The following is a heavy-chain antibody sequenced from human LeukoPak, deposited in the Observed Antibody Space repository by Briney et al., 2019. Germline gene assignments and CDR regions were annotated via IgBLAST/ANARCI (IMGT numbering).Heavy chain of an antibody. V-gene: IGHV3-30*04. CDR2: ISYDGSNK. Sequence: PGRSLRLSCAASGFTFSSYAMHWVRQAPGKGLEWVAVISYDGSNKYYADSVKGRFTISRDNSKNTLYLQMNSLRAEDTAVYYRAREEAWELALDYWGQGTLVTVSS. CDR3: AREEAWELALDY. J-gene: IGHJ4*02. CDR1: GFTFSSYA. D-gene: IGHD1-26*01.